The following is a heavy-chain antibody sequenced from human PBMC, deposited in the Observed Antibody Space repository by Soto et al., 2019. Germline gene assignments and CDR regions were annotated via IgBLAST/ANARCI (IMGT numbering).Heavy chain of an antibody. CDR3: TIVGATWMDV. CDR2: IRYDGVGA. Sequence: EVQLVESGGGLVQPGGSLRLSCAASGFTFSAYWMHWVRQAPGKGLVWVSRIRYDGVGANYADSVQGRFSISRHNVKRTMYVEMNRLGPDDTAVYYCTIVGATWMDVWGQGTTVTVSS. D-gene: IGHD1-26*01. V-gene: IGHV3-74*01. CDR1: GFTFSAYW. J-gene: IGHJ6*02.